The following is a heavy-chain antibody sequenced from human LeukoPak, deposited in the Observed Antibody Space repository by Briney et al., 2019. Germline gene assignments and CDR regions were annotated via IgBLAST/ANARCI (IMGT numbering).Heavy chain of an antibody. J-gene: IGHJ6*04. CDR1: GFTFGSYG. CDR2: ISYDGSNK. D-gene: IGHD6-19*01. CDR3: AKDRGAVAGASGYYYYGMDV. Sequence: GRSLRLSCAASGFTFGSYGMHWVRQAPGEGLEWVAVISYDGSNKYYADSVKGRFTISRDKSKNTVYLQMNSLRAEDTAIYYCAKDRGAVAGASGYYYYGMDVWGKGTTVTVSS. V-gene: IGHV3-30*18.